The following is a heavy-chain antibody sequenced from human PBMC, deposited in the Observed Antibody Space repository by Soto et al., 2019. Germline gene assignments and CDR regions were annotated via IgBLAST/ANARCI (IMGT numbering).Heavy chain of an antibody. CDR1: GYTFSSYA. CDR2: INAGNGNT. D-gene: IGHD6-19*01. J-gene: IGHJ4*02. Sequence: QVQIVQSGAEVKKPGASVKVSCKASGYTFSSYAIYWVRQAPGQRLEWMGWINAGNGNTEYSQKFQGRVTISRDTSATTAYMELSSLRSEDTAVYYCARGGSGWPFDYWGQGTLVTVSS. CDR3: ARGGSGWPFDY. V-gene: IGHV1-3*01.